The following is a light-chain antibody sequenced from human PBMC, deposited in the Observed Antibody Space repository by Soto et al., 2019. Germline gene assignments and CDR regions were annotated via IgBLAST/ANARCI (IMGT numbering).Light chain of an antibody. CDR1: QGINNW. CDR3: QRYNSYPLT. Sequence: DIQMTQSPSTLSASVGDRITITCRASQGINNWLAWYQQKPGKAPKLLIYKASSLESGVPSRFSGSGSSTEFTLTISSLQPYDFATYYCQRYNSYPLTFGGGTKVEIK. CDR2: KAS. V-gene: IGKV1-5*03. J-gene: IGKJ4*01.